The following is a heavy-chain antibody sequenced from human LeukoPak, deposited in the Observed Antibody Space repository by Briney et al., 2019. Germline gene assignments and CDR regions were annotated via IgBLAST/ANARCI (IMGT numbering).Heavy chain of an antibody. V-gene: IGHV4-39*01. CDR3: ASEVQRTPDY. Sequence: SETLSLTCAVSGGSISSSSYYWRWIRQPPGKGLEWIGSIYYSGSTYYNPSLKSRVTISVDTSKNQFSLKLSSVTAADTAVYYCASEVQRTPDYWGQGTLVTVSS. CDR2: IYYSGST. CDR1: GGSISSSSYY. D-gene: IGHD1-1*01. J-gene: IGHJ4*02.